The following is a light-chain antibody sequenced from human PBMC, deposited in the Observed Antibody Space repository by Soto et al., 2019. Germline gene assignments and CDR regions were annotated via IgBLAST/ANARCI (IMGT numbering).Light chain of an antibody. CDR3: QHYYAPPLT. CDR2: WAS. V-gene: IGKV4-1*01. Sequence: DIVMTQSPDSLAVSLGERATINCKSSQSILHSPNNKNYLAWYQQKPGQPPKLLIYWASTRESGVPDRFSGSGSGTDFTLTISSLQAEDLAVYYCQHYYAPPLTFGGGTKVEI. J-gene: IGKJ4*01. CDR1: QSILHSPNNKNY.